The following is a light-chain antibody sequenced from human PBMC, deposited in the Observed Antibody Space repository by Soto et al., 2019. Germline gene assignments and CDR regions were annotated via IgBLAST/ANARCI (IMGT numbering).Light chain of an antibody. J-gene: IGKJ1*01. CDR2: QAS. Sequence: DIQMTQSPSSLSASVVDRVTITCRASQSIVIWLAWYQQKPGKAPKLLISQASSLQSGVPSRFSGSGSGTEFTLTISSLQPDDFATYYCQQYKSFSRTFGQGTKVEI. V-gene: IGKV1-5*03. CDR3: QQYKSFSRT. CDR1: QSIVIW.